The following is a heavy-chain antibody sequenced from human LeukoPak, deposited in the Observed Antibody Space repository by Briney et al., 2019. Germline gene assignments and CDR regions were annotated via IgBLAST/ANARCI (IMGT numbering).Heavy chain of an antibody. V-gene: IGHV3-23*01. CDR2: ISGSGGST. Sequence: GGSLRLSCGASGFTFSSYAMSWVRQAPGKGPEWVSGISGSGGSTYYADSVKGRFTISRDNSKNALYLQMNSLRAEDTAVYYCASFRSSIAAHDYWGQGILVTVSS. J-gene: IGHJ4*02. CDR3: ASFRSSIAAHDY. CDR1: GFTFSSYA. D-gene: IGHD6-6*01.